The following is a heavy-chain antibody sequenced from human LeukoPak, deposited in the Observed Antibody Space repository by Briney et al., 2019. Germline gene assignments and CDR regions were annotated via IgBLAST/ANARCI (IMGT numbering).Heavy chain of an antibody. D-gene: IGHD3-10*01. CDR1: GGSISSYY. CDR2: IYYSGST. Sequence: SETLSLTCTVSGGSISSYYWSWIRQPPGKGLEWIGYIYYSGSTNYNPSLKSRVTISVDTSKNQFSLKLSSVTAADTAVYYCARVSGSGMHYWGQGTLVTVSS. V-gene: IGHV4-59*01. CDR3: ARVSGSGMHY. J-gene: IGHJ4*02.